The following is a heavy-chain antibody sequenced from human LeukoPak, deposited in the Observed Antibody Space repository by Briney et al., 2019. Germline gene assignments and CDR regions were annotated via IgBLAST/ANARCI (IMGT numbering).Heavy chain of an antibody. V-gene: IGHV4-34*01. D-gene: IGHD3-10*01. CDR2: IHHSGST. Sequence: SETLSLTCAVYGESFSAYYWNWIRQAPGKTLEWIGEIHHSGSTNYNPSLKSRVTISVDASKNQFSLKLSSVTAADTAVYYCARLTKNDSGSFRFGKKKRGYMDVWGKGTTVTISS. CDR3: ARLTKNDSGSFRFGKKKRGYMDV. CDR1: GESFSAYY. J-gene: IGHJ6*03.